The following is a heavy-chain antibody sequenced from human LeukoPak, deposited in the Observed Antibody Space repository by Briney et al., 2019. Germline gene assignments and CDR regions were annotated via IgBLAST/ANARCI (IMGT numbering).Heavy chain of an antibody. V-gene: IGHV3-33*01. J-gene: IGHJ4*02. D-gene: IGHD6-6*01. CDR1: GLTFSSYD. CDR2: ISYDGSNK. Sequence: GGSLRLSCAASGLTFSSYDMHWVRQAPGKGLEWVALISYDGSNKYYADSVKGRFTISRDNSKRTLYLQMNSLGADDTAVYYCARQKYSGSSLDYWGQGTLVTVSS. CDR3: ARQKYSGSSLDY.